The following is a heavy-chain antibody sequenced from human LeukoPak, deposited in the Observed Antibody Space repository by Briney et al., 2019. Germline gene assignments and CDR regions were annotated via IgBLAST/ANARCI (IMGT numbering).Heavy chain of an antibody. D-gene: IGHD7-27*01. CDR1: GFTFSTYE. CDR2: ISTSGSSI. J-gene: IGHJ3*02. CDR3: VRVGTSFDI. V-gene: IGHV3-48*03. Sequence: GGSLRLSCAASGFTFSTYEINWVRQAPGKGLEWLSHISTSGSSIHYADSVKGRFTISRDNAKNSLYLQMNSLRVEDTAVYYCVRVGTSFDIWGQGKMVTVSS.